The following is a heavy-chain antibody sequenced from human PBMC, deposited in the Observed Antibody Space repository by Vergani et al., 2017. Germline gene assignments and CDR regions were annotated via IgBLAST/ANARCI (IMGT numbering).Heavy chain of an antibody. V-gene: IGHV4-59*01. CDR1: GSSISSYS. CDR2: IYYSGST. Sequence: QVQLQESDPGLVKPSETLSLTCTVSGSSISSYSWSWIRQPPGKGLEWIGYIYYSGSTNYNPSLKSRVTISVDTFKNQFSLKLSSVTAADTAVYYCARDRFGATIVNCWGKVNLVTVTS. CDR3: ARDRFGATIVNC. J-gene: IGHJ4*02. D-gene: IGHD3-16*01.